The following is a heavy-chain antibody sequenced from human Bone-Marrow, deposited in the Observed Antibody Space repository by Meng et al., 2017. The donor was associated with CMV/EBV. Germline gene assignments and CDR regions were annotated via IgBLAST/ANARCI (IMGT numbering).Heavy chain of an antibody. J-gene: IGHJ6*02. CDR2: VNSDATST. V-gene: IGHV3-74*01. D-gene: IGHD1-1*01. Sequence: GESLKISCAASGFTFRTYWMHWVRQVPGKGLVWVSRVNSDATSTSYADSVKGRFTISRDNAKSTLFLQMTSLRVEDTAVYYCARGGVTTTGTTSYYYGMDVWGRGTTVTVSS. CDR3: ARGGVTTTGTTSYYYGMDV. CDR1: GFTFRTYW.